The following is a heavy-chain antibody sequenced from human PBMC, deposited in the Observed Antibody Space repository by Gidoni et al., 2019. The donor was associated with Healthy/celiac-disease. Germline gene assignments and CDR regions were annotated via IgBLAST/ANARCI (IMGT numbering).Heavy chain of an antibody. Sequence: CAASGFTFSSYRLNWVRQAPGKGLEWVSYISSSSSTIYYADSVKGRFTISRDNAKNSLYLQMNSLRAEDTAVYYCARDTAKRGRVVVITYIGAFDIWGQGTMVTVSS. CDR3: ARDTAKRGRVVVITYIGAFDI. CDR1: GFTFSSYR. CDR2: ISSSSSTI. V-gene: IGHV3-48*01. D-gene: IGHD3-22*01. J-gene: IGHJ3*02.